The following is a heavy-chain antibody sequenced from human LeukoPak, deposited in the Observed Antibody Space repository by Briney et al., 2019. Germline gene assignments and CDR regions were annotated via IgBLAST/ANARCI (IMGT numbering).Heavy chain of an antibody. Sequence: ASVKVSCKASGGTFSSYAISWVRQAPGQGLEWMGWISAYNGNTNYAQKLQGRVTMTTDTSTSTAYMELRSLRSDDMAVYYCARGRRAHPITTEKYYFDYWGQGTLVTVSS. V-gene: IGHV1-18*03. D-gene: IGHD4-11*01. CDR2: ISAYNGNT. J-gene: IGHJ4*02. CDR3: ARGRRAHPITTEKYYFDY. CDR1: GGTFSSYA.